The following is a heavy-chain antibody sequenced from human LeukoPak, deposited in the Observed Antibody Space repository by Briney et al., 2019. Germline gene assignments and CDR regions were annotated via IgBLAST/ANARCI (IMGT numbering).Heavy chain of an antibody. D-gene: IGHD3-22*01. CDR3: AKLYGDSSGYGYENWFDT. CDR2: ISGSGGST. Sequence: GGSLRLSCAESGFTFSSYAMSWVRQAPGKGLEWVSAISGSGGSTYYADSVKGRFTISRDNSKNTLYLQMNSLRAEDTAVYYCAKLYGDSSGYGYENWFDTWAQGTLVTVSS. V-gene: IGHV3-23*01. CDR1: GFTFSSYA. J-gene: IGHJ5*02.